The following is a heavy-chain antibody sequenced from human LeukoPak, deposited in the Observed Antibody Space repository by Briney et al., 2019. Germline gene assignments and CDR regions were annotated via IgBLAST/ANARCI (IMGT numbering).Heavy chain of an antibody. V-gene: IGHV1-69*05. D-gene: IGHD6-13*01. J-gene: IGHJ4*02. CDR1: GGTFSSYA. Sequence: ASVKVSCKASGGTFSSYAISWVRQAPGQGLEWMGGIIPIFGTANYAQKFQGRVTITTDESTRTAYMELSSLRSEDTAVYYCARGPLIPGIAAAGYDYWGQGTLVTVSS. CDR3: ARGPLIPGIAAAGYDY. CDR2: IIPIFGTA.